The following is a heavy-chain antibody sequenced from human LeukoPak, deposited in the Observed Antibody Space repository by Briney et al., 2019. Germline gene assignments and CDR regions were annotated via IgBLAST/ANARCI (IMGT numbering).Heavy chain of an antibody. CDR1: GFTFSRNV. CDR2: ISYDGNNK. CDR3: AKDYYGDYFDY. Sequence: GRSLRLSCVASGFTFSRNVLHWVRQAPGKGLEWVATISYDGNNKFHADSVKGRFTISRDNSKNTLYLQMNSLRAEDTAVYYCAKDYYGDYFDYWGQGTLVTVSS. V-gene: IGHV3-30*07. J-gene: IGHJ4*02. D-gene: IGHD4-17*01.